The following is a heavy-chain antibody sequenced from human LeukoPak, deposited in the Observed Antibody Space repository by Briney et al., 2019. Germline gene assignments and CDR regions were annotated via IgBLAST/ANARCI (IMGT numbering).Heavy chain of an antibody. CDR2: IFYTGST. CDR3: ASDYDSSGLYGMDV. V-gene: IGHV4-30-4*08. Sequence: SETLSLTCTVSGGSINSADSYWSWIRQHSGKGLEWIGYIFYTGSTYYNPSLKGRLGISIDTSKNQFSLNLNSVTAADTAVYYCASDYDSSGLYGMDVWGQGTTVTVSS. CDR1: GGSINSADSY. J-gene: IGHJ6*02. D-gene: IGHD3-22*01.